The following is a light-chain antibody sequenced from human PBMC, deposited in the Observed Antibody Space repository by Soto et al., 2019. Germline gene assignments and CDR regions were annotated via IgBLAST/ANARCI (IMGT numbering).Light chain of an antibody. CDR3: QQCGSLPGT. Sequence: EIVTTLYPATLSVSPGERATLSCRASQSVGSDLAWYQQKPGQAPRLVIYDIFTRATGVPTRISGGGSGTDFTLTIIRLEPEDFAVYYCQQCGSLPGTFGQGTKVDI. CDR1: QSVGSD. J-gene: IGKJ1*01. CDR2: DIF. V-gene: IGKV3D-15*02.